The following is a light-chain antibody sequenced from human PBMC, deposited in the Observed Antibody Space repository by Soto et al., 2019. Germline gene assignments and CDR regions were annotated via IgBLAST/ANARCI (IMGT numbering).Light chain of an antibody. CDR3: QQYNKWPPFT. V-gene: IGKV3-15*01. Sequence: EVVMTQSPATLSVSPGETATLSCRASQSVSSNLAWYQQKPGQAPRLLIYGASTRATGIAARFSGSGSGTEFTLTISRLQSEDFAVYYCQQYNKWPPFTFGQGTKVDIK. CDR2: GAS. J-gene: IGKJ2*01. CDR1: QSVSSN.